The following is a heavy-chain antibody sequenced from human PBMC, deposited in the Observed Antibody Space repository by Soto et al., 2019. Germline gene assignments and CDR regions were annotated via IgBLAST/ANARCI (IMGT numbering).Heavy chain of an antibody. V-gene: IGHV3-30*18. J-gene: IGHJ4*02. D-gene: IGHD5-18*01. CDR3: AKGSTAMTYFDY. CDR1: GFTFSSYG. CDR2: ISYDGSNK. Sequence: QVPLVESGGGVVQPGRSLRLSCAASGFTFSSYGMHWVRQAPGKGLEWVAVISYDGSNKYYADSVKGRFTLSRDNSKNTLYLQMNSLRAEDTAVYYCAKGSTAMTYFDYWGQGTLVTVSS.